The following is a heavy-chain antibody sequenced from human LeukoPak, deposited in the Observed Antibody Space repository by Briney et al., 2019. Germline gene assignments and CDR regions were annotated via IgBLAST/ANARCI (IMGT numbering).Heavy chain of an antibody. CDR3: AREDYDSSGYYFIDY. CDR1: GGSASSGSYY. V-gene: IGHV4-61*01. D-gene: IGHD3-22*01. CDR2: IYYSGST. Sequence: SETLSLTCTVSGGSASSGSYYWSWIRQPPGKGQEWIGYIYYSGSTNYNPSLKSRVTISADTPKNQFSLKLSSVTAADTAVYYCAREDYDSSGYYFIDYWGQGTLVTVSS. J-gene: IGHJ4*02.